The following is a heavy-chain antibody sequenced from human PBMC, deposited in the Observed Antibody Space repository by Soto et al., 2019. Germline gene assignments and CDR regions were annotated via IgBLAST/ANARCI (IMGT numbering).Heavy chain of an antibody. J-gene: IGHJ4*02. CDR3: ASVLRFLEWFPHPFDY. Sequence: PGGSLRLSCAASGFTFSSYAMSWVRQAPGKGLEWVSAISGSGGSIYYADSVKGRFTISRDNAKNSLYLQMNSLRAEDTAVYYCASVLRFLEWFPHPFDYWGQGTLVTVSS. CDR2: ISGSGGSI. CDR1: GFTFSSYA. D-gene: IGHD3-3*01. V-gene: IGHV3-23*01.